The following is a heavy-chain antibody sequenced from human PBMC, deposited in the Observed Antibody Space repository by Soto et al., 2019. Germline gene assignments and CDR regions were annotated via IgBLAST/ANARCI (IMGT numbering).Heavy chain of an antibody. CDR3: ARGGIVAVPAALSSYHDYTNYRFDS. J-gene: IGHJ4*02. CDR2: IIPMFGAT. V-gene: IGHV1-69*01. Sequence: QVQLAQSGAEVRKPGSSVKVSCGASGGSFSDFAFSWVRQAPGQGLEWMGGIIPMFGATKYAQRFQDRVTITADESTNPVYLTLSGLPSDDTATLYCARGGIVAVPAALSSYHDYTNYRFDSWGQGTLVTVSS. CDR1: GGSFSDFA. D-gene: IGHD2-15*01.